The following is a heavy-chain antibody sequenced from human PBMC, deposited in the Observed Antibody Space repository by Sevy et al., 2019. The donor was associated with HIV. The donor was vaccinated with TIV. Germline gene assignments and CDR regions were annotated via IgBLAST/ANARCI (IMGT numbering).Heavy chain of an antibody. CDR2: FDPEDGET. J-gene: IGHJ4*02. V-gene: IGHV1-24*01. CDR1: GYTLSELS. D-gene: IGHD3-22*01. Sequence: ASVKVSCKVFGYTLSELSMHWVRQTPGKGLEWMGSFDPEDGETIYAQKFQGSVAMTEDTSTDTAYMELRSLRSDDTAVFYCAITKDYYDNSGYPFDYWGQGTLVTVSS. CDR3: AITKDYYDNSGYPFDY.